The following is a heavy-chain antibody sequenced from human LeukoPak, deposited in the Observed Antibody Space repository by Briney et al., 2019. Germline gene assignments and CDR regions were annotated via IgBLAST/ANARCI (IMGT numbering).Heavy chain of an antibody. Sequence: ASVTVTCKASGYIFTSYDSNWLRQPTAQGLEWMGFMNSNSGNRAYAQKFQGRFTMTRNTSISTAYMELSSLRSEDTAVYYRARGRRYCSGGSCFFPTYCFDYWGQGTLVTVSS. V-gene: IGHV1-8*01. CDR1: GYIFTSYD. J-gene: IGHJ4*02. D-gene: IGHD2-15*01. CDR2: MNSNSGNR. CDR3: ARGRRYCSGGSCFFPTYCFDY.